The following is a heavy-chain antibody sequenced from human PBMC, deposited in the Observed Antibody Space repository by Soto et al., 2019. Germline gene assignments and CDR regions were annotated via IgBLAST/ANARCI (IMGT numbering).Heavy chain of an antibody. Sequence: SETLSLTCIVSGDSISSGGYYWSWIRQHPGKGLEWIGYIYYSGITYYNPSLKTRVTISVDTSKNQFSLNLGSVTAADTAVYYCARGRGQLYGFGELLYYGMDVWGQGTTVTVSS. CDR2: IYYSGIT. CDR3: ARGRGQLYGFGELLYYGMDV. D-gene: IGHD3-10*01. J-gene: IGHJ6*02. V-gene: IGHV4-31*03. CDR1: GDSISSGGYY.